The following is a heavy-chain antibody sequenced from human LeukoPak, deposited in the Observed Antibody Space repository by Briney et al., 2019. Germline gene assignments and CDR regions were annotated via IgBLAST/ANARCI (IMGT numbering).Heavy chain of an antibody. CDR1: GGSFSGYY. D-gene: IGHD2-15*01. Sequence: SETLSLTCAVYGGSFSGYYWSWIRQPPGKGLEWIGEINHSGSTNYNPSLKSRVTISVDTSKNQFSLKLSSVTAADTAVYYCARQSDSGGYFEYWGQGIRVTVSS. V-gene: IGHV4-34*01. CDR3: ARQSDSGGYFEY. J-gene: IGHJ4*01. CDR2: INHSGST.